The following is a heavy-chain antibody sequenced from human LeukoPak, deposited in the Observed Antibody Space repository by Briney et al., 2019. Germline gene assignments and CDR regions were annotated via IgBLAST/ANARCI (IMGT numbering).Heavy chain of an antibody. CDR2: INPSGGST. CDR1: GYTFTSYY. CDR3: AKNWEPGDYFDY. J-gene: IGHJ4*02. V-gene: IGHV1-46*01. Sequence: ASVKVSCKASGYTFTSYYMHWVRQAPGQGLEWMGIINPSGGSTSYAQKFQGRVTMTRDTSTSTVYMELSSLRSEDTAVYYCAKNWEPGDYFDYWGQGTLVTVSS. D-gene: IGHD1-26*01.